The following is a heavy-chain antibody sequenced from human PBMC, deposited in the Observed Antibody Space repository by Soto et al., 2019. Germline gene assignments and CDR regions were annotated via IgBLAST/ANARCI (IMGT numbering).Heavy chain of an antibody. D-gene: IGHD6-6*01. Sequence: QVQLVESGGGVVQPGRSLRLSCAASGFTFSSYGMHWVRQAPGKGLEWVAVIWYDGSNKYYADSVKGRFTISRDNSKNTLYLQMNSLRAEDTAVYYCARDLGKAARPVLDYWGQGTLVTVSS. CDR2: IWYDGSNK. CDR1: GFTFSSYG. CDR3: ARDLGKAARPVLDY. J-gene: IGHJ4*02. V-gene: IGHV3-33*01.